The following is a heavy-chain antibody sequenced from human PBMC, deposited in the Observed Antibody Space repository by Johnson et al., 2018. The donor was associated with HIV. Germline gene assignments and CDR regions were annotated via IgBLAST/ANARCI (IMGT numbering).Heavy chain of an antibody. V-gene: IGHV3-15*01. CDR1: GFIFNNAW. Sequence: VQLVESGGGLVKPGGSLRLSCAASGFIFNNAWMSWVRQAPGKGLECVGRIKSKTDGGTTDYAAPVKGRFTISRDDSKNTLDLQMNSLKTEDTAVYYCTTGRLLAAFDIWGQGTMVTVSS. D-gene: IGHD2-21*02. CDR2: IKSKTDGGTT. J-gene: IGHJ3*02. CDR3: TTGRLLAAFDI.